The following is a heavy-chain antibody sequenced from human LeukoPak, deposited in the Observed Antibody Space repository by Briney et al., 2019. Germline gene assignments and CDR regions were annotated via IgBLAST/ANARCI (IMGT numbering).Heavy chain of an antibody. CDR3: AKGGITMIVVNY. CDR1: GFTFGSYA. Sequence: GGSLRLSCAGSGFTFGSYAMSWVRQAPGKGLEWVSSISGTGASTFYADSVKGRFTISRDNSKNTLYLQMNSLRAEDTAVYYCAKGGITMIVVNYWGQGTLVTVSS. J-gene: IGHJ4*02. V-gene: IGHV3-23*01. D-gene: IGHD3-22*01. CDR2: ISGTGAST.